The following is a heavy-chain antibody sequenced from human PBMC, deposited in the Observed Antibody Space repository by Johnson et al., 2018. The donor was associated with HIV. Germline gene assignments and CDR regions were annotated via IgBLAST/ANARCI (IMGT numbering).Heavy chain of an antibody. CDR2: LSWNSGSI. D-gene: IGHD6-13*01. J-gene: IGHJ3*02. Sequence: VQLVESGGGLVQPGRSLRLSCAASGFTFDDYAMHWVRQAPGKGLEWVSGLSWNSGSIGYADSVKGRFTISRDNAKNSLYLQMNSLRAEDTALYYCAKDMSSSWYRGAFDIWGQGTMVTVSS. CDR1: GFTFDDYA. CDR3: AKDMSSSWYRGAFDI. V-gene: IGHV3-9*01.